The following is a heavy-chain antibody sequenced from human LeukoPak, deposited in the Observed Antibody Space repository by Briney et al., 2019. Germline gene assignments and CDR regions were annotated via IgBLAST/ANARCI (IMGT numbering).Heavy chain of an antibody. CDR3: AKDRSGYYYGSGSPGDY. J-gene: IGHJ4*02. Sequence: GGSLRLSCAASGFTFSDFWMHWVRQAPGKGLVWVSRINSGGTVTNYADSVKGRLTISRDNAKNTLYLQMNSLRADDTAVYYCAKDRSGYYYGSGSPGDYWGQGTLVT. CDR2: INSGGTVT. D-gene: IGHD3-10*01. CDR1: GFTFSDFW. V-gene: IGHV3-74*01.